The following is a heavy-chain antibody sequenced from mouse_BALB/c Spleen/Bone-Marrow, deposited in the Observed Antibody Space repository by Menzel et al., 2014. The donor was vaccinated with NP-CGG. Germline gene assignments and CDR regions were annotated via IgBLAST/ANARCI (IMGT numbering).Heavy chain of an antibody. CDR3: ARFFYDHDGPWFAY. J-gene: IGHJ3*01. CDR1: GYTFTSYT. V-gene: IGHV1-4*01. Sequence: VQVVESGAELARPGASVKMSCKASGYTFTSYTMHWVKQRPGQGLGWIGYINPSSGYTNYNQKFKDKATLTADKSSSTAYMQLSSLTSEDSAVYYCARFFYDHDGPWFAYWGQGTLVTASA. CDR2: INPSSGYT. D-gene: IGHD2-4*01.